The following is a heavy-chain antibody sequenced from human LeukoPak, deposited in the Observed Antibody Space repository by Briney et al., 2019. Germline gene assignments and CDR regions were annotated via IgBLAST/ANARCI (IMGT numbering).Heavy chain of an antibody. CDR1: GGSISSYY. J-gene: IGHJ1*01. V-gene: IGHV3-23*01. D-gene: IGHD6-13*01. CDR3: ANHPPRRFIAAAGLQH. CDR2: ISGSGGST. Sequence: ETLSLTGTVSGGSISSYYWSWVRQAPGKGLEWVSAISGSGGSTYYADSVKGRFTISRDNSKNTLYLQMNSLRAEDTAVYYCANHPPRRFIAAAGLQHWGQGTLVTVSS.